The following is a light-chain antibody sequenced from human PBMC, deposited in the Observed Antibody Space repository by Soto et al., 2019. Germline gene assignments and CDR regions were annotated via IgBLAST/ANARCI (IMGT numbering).Light chain of an antibody. Sequence: DIQMTQSPSSLSASVGDRVTITCRASQSISSYLNWFQQKPGKAPKVLISAASSLQSGVPSRFSGSGSGTEFTLTISSLEPEDFATYYCQKTYSTFLSCGGGNKVAIK. V-gene: IGKV1-39*01. J-gene: IGKJ4*01. CDR3: QKTYSTFLS. CDR2: AAS. CDR1: QSISSY.